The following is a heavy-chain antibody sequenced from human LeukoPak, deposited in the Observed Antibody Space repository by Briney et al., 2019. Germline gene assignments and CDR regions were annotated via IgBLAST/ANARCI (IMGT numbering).Heavy chain of an antibody. D-gene: IGHD2-2*01. V-gene: IGHV4-39*01. CDR3: ARQSGRPGTPTDV. CDR1: GDSIASNVYS. CDR2: IYYTETT. Sequence: SGTLSLTCTVSGDSIASNVYSWGLIRQPPGKGLEWIGSIYYTETTSYNPSLKSRVTISVDTSKNQFSLKVRYVTAADTAVYYCARQSGRPGTPTDVCGKGTAVTVSS. J-gene: IGHJ6*04.